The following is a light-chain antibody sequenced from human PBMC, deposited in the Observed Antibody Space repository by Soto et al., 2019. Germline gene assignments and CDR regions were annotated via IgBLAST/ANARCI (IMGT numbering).Light chain of an antibody. J-gene: IGKJ1*01. CDR2: DAS. CDR3: QQYDSVLGT. CDR1: QSISSN. V-gene: IGKV3-20*01. Sequence: IGVTLSPAALSLSPGERATLSCRASQSISSNLAWYQQKPGQAPRLLIYDASSRATGIPDRFSGSGSGTEFTLTISSLQPEDFAMYYCQQYDSVLGTFGQGTKVDIK.